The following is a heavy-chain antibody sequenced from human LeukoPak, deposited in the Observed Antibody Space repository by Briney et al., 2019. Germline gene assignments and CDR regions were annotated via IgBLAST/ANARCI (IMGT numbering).Heavy chain of an antibody. J-gene: IGHJ4*02. CDR3: ARAGYGDYSPNYYFDY. CDR1: GGSISSYY. CDR2: IYYSGST. V-gene: IGHV4-59*01. Sequence: SETLSLTCTVSGGSISSYYWSWIRQPPGKGLEWIGYIYYSGSTNYNPSLKSRVTISVDTSKNQFSLKLSSVTAADTAVYSCARAGYGDYSPNYYFDYWGQGTLVTVSS. D-gene: IGHD4-17*01.